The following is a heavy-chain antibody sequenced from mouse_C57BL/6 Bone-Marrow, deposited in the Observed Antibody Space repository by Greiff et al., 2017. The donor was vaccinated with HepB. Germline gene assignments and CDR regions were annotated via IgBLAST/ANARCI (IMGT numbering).Heavy chain of an antibody. CDR1: GYTFTSYW. V-gene: IGHV1-69*01. CDR2: IDPSDSYT. Sequence: VQLQQPGAELVMPGASVKLSCKASGYTFTSYWMHWVKQRPGQGLEWIGEIDPSDSYTNYNQKFKGKSTLTVDKSSSTAYMQLSSLTSEDSAVYYCARRRGWLLLFDYWGQGTTLTVSS. D-gene: IGHD2-3*01. CDR3: ARRRGWLLLFDY. J-gene: IGHJ2*01.